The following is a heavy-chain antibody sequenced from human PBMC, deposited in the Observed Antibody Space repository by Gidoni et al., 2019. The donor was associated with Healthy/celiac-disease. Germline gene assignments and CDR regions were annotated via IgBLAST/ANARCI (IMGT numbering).Heavy chain of an antibody. CDR2: IYYSGST. V-gene: IGHV4-59*08. J-gene: IGHJ4*02. CDR3: ARLELGYCSGGSCYPGWVDY. Sequence: QVQLQESGPGLVTPSETLSLTCTVSGGSISSYYWRWIRQPPGKGLEWSGYIYYSGSTNYNPSLKSRVTISVDTSKNQFSLKLSSVTAADTAVYYCARLELGYCSGGSCYPGWVDYWGQGTLVTVSS. CDR1: GGSISSYY. D-gene: IGHD2-15*01.